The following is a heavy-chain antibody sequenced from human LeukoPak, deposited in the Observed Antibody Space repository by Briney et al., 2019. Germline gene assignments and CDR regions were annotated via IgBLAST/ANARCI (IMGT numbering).Heavy chain of an antibody. CDR1: GGSFSGYY. D-gene: IGHD1-20*01. Sequence: SETLSLTCAVYGGSFSGYYWSWIRQPPGKGLEWIGEINHSGSTNYNPSLKSRVTTSVDTSKNQFSLKLSSVTAADTAVYYCARSSNWKQIDYWGQGTLVTVSS. CDR2: INHSGST. CDR3: ARSSNWKQIDY. J-gene: IGHJ4*02. V-gene: IGHV4-34*01.